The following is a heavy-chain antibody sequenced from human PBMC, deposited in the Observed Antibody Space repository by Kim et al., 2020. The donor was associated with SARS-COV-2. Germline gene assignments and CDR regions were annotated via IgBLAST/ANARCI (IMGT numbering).Heavy chain of an antibody. V-gene: IGHV4-59*08. D-gene: IGHD2-2*01. CDR3: ARQLIYCSSTSCYDNYYYYGMDV. Sequence: SETLSLTCTVSGGSTSSYYWSWIRQPPGKGLEWIGYIYYSGSTNYNPSLKSRVTISVDTSKNQFSLKLSSVTAADTAVYYCARQLIYCSSTSCYDNYYYYGMDVWGQGTTVTVSS. CDR2: IYYSGST. CDR1: GGSTSSYY. J-gene: IGHJ6*02.